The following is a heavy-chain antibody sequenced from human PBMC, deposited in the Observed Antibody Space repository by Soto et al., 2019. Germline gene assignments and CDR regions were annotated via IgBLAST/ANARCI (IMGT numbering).Heavy chain of an antibody. CDR3: AADMISSSWYYGFDY. D-gene: IGHD6-13*01. V-gene: IGHV1-58*02. J-gene: IGHJ4*02. CDR2: IVVGSGNT. Sequence: SVKVSCKASGFTFTSSAMQWVRQARGQRLEWIGWIVVGSGNTNYAQKFQERVTITRDMSTSTAYMELSSLRSEDTAVYYCAADMISSSWYYGFDYWGQGTLVTVSS. CDR1: GFTFTSSA.